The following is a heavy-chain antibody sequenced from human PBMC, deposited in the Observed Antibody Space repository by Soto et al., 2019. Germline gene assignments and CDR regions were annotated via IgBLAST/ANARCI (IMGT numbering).Heavy chain of an antibody. V-gene: IGHV5-51*01. Sequence: GESLKISCKGSGYSFTSYWIGWVRQMPGKGLEWMGIIYPGDSDTRYSPSFEGQVTISAGKSISTAYLQWSSLKASDTAMYYCARQRCSGTSCYRAFDIWGQGTMVTVSS. D-gene: IGHD2-2*02. CDR2: IYPGDSDT. CDR3: ARQRCSGTSCYRAFDI. J-gene: IGHJ3*02. CDR1: GYSFTSYW.